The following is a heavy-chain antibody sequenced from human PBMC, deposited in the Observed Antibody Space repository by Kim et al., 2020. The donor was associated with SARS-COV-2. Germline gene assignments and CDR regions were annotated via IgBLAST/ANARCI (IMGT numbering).Heavy chain of an antibody. D-gene: IGHD1-26*01. Sequence: GGRTDHAGSVKGRFTISRDNSKNTLYLQMDSLRAEDAALYYCARESGVDFWGQGTLVTVSS. CDR3: ARESGVDF. CDR2: GGRT. V-gene: IGHV3-23*01. J-gene: IGHJ4*02.